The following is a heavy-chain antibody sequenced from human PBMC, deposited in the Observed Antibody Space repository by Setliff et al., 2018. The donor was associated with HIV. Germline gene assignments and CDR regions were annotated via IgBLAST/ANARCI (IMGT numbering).Heavy chain of an antibody. V-gene: IGHV4-4*08. CDR3: ARGPDVRTGESAFDI. CDR1: GGSISSYY. CDR2: IYTSGST. Sequence: SETLSLTCTVSGGSISSYYWSWIRQPPGKGLEWIGYIYTSGSTNYNPSLKSRVTISVDTSKNQFSLKLSSVTAADTALYFCARGPDVRTGESAFDIWGQGTTVTVSS. J-gene: IGHJ3*02.